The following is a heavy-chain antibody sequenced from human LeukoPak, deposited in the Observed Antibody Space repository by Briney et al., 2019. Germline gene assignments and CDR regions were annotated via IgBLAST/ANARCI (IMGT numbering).Heavy chain of an antibody. V-gene: IGHV4-39*07. CDR2: IYYSGST. Sequence: SETLSLTCAVYGGSISSSSYYWGWIRQPPGKGLEWIGSIYYSGSTYYNPSLKSRVTISVDTSKNQFSLKLSSVTAADTAVYYCARDWGSYWGQGTLVTVSS. J-gene: IGHJ4*02. D-gene: IGHD3-16*01. CDR3: ARDWGSY. CDR1: GGSISSSSYY.